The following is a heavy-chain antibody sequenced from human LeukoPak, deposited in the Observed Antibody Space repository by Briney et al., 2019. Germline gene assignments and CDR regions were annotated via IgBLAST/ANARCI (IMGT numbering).Heavy chain of an antibody. J-gene: IGHJ6*02. CDR2: NNHSGST. V-gene: IGHV4-34*01. D-gene: IGHD5-24*01. CDR1: GGSFSGYY. CDR3: AGGRGGYVPYYYYGMDV. Sequence: SETLSLTCAVYGGSFSGYYWSWIRQPPGKGLEWIGENNHSGSTNYNPSLKSRVTISVDTSKNQFSLKLSSVTAADTAVYYCAGGRGGYVPYYYYGMDVWGQGTTVTVSS.